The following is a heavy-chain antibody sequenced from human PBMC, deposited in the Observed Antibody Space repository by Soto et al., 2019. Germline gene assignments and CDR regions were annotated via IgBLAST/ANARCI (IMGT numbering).Heavy chain of an antibody. V-gene: IGHV3-53*01. J-gene: IGHJ6*02. CDR3: ARDGHYYYGMDV. CDR2: IYSGGST. CDR1: GFTVSSNY. Sequence: GGSLRLSCAASGFTVSSNYMSWVRQAPGKGLEWVSVIYSGGSTYYADSVKGRFTISRDNSKNTLYLQMNSLRAEDTAVYYCARDGHYYYGMDVWGQGTTVTVSS.